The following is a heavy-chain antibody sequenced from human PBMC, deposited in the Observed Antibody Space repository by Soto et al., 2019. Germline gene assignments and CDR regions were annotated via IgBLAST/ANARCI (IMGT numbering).Heavy chain of an antibody. CDR2: ISGSGSNK. Sequence: GSLSLSGAASGFTCSSYDMSLVVQAPGKGLEWVSAISGSGSNKYYADSVRGRFTISRDNSKNTLYLQMNSLRAEDTAVYYCANRDTSMVTRYYYGMDVWGQGTTVTVSS. D-gene: IGHD5-18*01. CDR1: GFTCSSYD. V-gene: IGHV3-23*01. CDR3: ANRDTSMVTRYYYGMDV. J-gene: IGHJ6*02.